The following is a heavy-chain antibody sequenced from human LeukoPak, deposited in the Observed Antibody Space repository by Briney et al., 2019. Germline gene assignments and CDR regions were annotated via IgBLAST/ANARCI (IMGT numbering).Heavy chain of an antibody. CDR3: ARVFGSGWYRGFDY. D-gene: IGHD6-19*01. CDR2: INHSGST. J-gene: IGHJ4*02. Sequence: SETLSLTCIVSGHSISSDYYWSWIRQPPGKGLEWIGEINHSGSTNYNPSLKSRVTISVDTSKNQFSLKLSSVTAADTAVYYCARVFGSGWYRGFDYWGQGTLVTVSS. CDR1: GHSISSDYY. V-gene: IGHV4-34*01.